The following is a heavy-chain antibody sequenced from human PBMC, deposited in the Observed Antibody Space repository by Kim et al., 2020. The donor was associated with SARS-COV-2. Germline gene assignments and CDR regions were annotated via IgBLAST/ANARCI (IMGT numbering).Heavy chain of an antibody. CDR2: IYYSGST. Sequence: SETLSLTCTVSGGSISSSSYYWGWIRQPPGKGLEWIGSIYYSGSTYYNPSLKSRVTISVDTSKNQFSLKLSSVTAADTAVYYCARPGSSSWYGFDYWGQG. D-gene: IGHD6-13*01. CDR1: GGSISSSSYY. CDR3: ARPGSSSWYGFDY. V-gene: IGHV4-39*01. J-gene: IGHJ4*02.